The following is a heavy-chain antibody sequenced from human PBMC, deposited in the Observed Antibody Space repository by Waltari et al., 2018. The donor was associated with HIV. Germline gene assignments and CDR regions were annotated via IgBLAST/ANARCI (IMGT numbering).Heavy chain of an antibody. V-gene: IGHV3-9*01. Sequence: EVQLVESGGGLVHPGRSLSPSFAGTGLFLQDFAMHWVRQAPGKGLGWGSGINWNSDTIYYADSVRGRFTISRDNAKNSLYLQMNSLRAEDTAFYYCAKGGTVTTDYFNYWGQGTLVTVSS. CDR3: AKGGTVTTDYFNY. J-gene: IGHJ4*02. D-gene: IGHD4-17*01. CDR2: INWNSDTI. CDR1: GLFLQDFA.